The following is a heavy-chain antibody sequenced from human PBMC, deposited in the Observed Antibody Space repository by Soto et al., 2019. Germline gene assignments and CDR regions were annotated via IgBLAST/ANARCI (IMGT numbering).Heavy chain of an antibody. V-gene: IGHV4-4*02. CDR2: IYHTGST. CDR3: ARAYYDTNGYSLDP. J-gene: IGHJ5*02. CDR1: GDSISSTHW. D-gene: IGHD3-22*01. Sequence: PSETLSLTCVVSGDSISSTHWWTWVRQTPGKGLEWIGEIYHTGSTKYNPSLKNRVTISVDKSNNEFSLNLKSVTAADTAVYYCARAYYDTNGYSLDPWGQGTLVTVSS.